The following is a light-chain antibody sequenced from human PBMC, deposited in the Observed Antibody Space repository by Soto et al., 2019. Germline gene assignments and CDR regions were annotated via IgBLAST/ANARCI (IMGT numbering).Light chain of an antibody. V-gene: IGKV3-15*01. CDR3: QQCRNWPLT. CDR1: QNVYNN. Sequence: EIVMTQSPATLSVSPGEGATLSCKASQNVYNNLAWYQQRPCQPPRLLIYGASTRATGISARFSGSGYGTEFTLTISSLQSEDFAVYFCQQCRNWPLTFGGGTKVEFK. CDR2: GAS. J-gene: IGKJ4*01.